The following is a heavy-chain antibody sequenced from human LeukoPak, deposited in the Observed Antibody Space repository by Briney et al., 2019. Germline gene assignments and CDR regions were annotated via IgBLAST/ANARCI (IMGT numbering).Heavy chain of an antibody. CDR2: IIPILGIA. Sequence: SVKVSCKASGGTFSSYAISWVRQAPGQGLEWMGRIIPILGIANYAQKFQGRVTITTHKSTSTAYMELSSLRSEDTAVYYCARDDYYGMDVWGQGTTVTVSS. V-gene: IGHV1-69*04. CDR3: ARDDYYGMDV. J-gene: IGHJ6*02. CDR1: GGTFSSYA.